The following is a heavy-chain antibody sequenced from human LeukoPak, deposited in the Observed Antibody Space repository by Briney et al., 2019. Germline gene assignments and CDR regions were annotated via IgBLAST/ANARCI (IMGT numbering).Heavy chain of an antibody. J-gene: IGHJ6*03. Sequence: SETLSLTCTVSGGSISSSSYYWGWIRQPPGKGLEWIGSIYYSGSTYYNPSLKSRVTISVDTSKNQFSLKLSSVTAADTAVYYCARGDCSSTICYSPMDVWGKGTTVTVSS. CDR2: IYYSGST. CDR1: GGSISSSSYY. V-gene: IGHV4-39*07. D-gene: IGHD2-2*01. CDR3: ARGDCSSTICYSPMDV.